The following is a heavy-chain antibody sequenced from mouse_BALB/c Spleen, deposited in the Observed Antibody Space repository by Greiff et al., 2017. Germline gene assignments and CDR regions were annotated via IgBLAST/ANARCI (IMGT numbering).Heavy chain of an antibody. D-gene: IGHD4-1*01. V-gene: IGHV1-15*01. Sequence: VQLQQSGAELVRPGASVTLSCKASGYTFTDYEMHWVKQTPVHGLEWIGAIDPETGGTAYNQKFKGKATLTADKSSSTAYMELRSLTSEDSAVYYCTTGTYWGQGTLVTVSA. CDR1: GYTFTDYE. CDR3: TTGTY. CDR2: IDPETGGT. J-gene: IGHJ3*01.